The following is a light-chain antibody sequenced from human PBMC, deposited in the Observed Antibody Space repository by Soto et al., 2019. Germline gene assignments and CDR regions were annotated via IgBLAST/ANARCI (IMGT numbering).Light chain of an antibody. CDR3: VLYMGSGISV. J-gene: IGLJ2*01. CDR1: SGSVSTSYY. V-gene: IGLV8-61*01. Sequence: QTVVTQEPSFSVSHGVTVTLTCGLSSGSVSTSYYPSWYQQTPGQAPRTLIYSTNTRSSGVPDRFSGSILGNKASLTITGAQADDESDYYCVLYMGSGISVFGGGTKLTVL. CDR2: STN.